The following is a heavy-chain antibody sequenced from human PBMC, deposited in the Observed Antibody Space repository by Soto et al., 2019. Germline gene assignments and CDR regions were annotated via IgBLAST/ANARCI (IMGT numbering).Heavy chain of an antibody. CDR3: AASIVYYGVDV. J-gene: IGHJ6*02. Sequence: GESRKITCKGSGYTFTNYWIGWVRQMPGKGLEWMGIIYPGDSDTKYNPSFQGQVTISADKSITTTYLRWTSLKASDTAIYYCAASIVYYGVDVWGQGTTLTV. CDR1: GYTFTNYW. D-gene: IGHD3-16*02. V-gene: IGHV5-51*01. CDR2: IYPGDSDT.